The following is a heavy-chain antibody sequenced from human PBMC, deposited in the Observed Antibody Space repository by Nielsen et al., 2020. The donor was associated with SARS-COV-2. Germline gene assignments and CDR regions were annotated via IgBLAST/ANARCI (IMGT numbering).Heavy chain of an antibody. J-gene: IGHJ4*02. V-gene: IGHV3-30-3*02. CDR2: ISYDGSNK. Sequence: GGSLRLSCAASGFTFSSYAMHWVRQAPGKGLEWVAVISYDGSNKYYADSVKGRFTISRDNAKNSLYLQMNSLRAEDTALYYCAKTSLGILTGYYGNYFDYWGQGTLVTVSS. CDR3: AKTSLGILTGYYGNYFDY. D-gene: IGHD3-9*01. CDR1: GFTFSSYA.